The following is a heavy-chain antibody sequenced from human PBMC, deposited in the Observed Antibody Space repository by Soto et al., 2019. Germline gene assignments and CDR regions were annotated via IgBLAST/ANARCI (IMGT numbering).Heavy chain of an antibody. V-gene: IGHV5-51*01. J-gene: IGHJ5*02. CDR2: IYPGDSDT. Sequence: PGESLKISCKGSGYSFTSYWIGWVRQMPGKGLEWMGIIYPGDSDTRYSPSFQGQVTISADKSISTAYLQWSSLKASDTAMYYCAKLLRPYDILTANWFDPWGQGTLVTVSS. CDR1: GYSFTSYW. D-gene: IGHD3-9*01. CDR3: AKLLRPYDILTANWFDP.